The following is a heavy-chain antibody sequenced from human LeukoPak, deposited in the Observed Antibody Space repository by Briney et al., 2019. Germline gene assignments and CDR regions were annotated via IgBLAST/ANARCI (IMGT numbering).Heavy chain of an antibody. CDR1: GVTFSRYG. CDR3: ARAMRSGYDY. D-gene: IGHD5-12*01. V-gene: IGHV3-48*02. CDR2: ISSSSDSI. Sequence: GGSLRLSCAASGVTFSRYGMNWVRQAPGKRLEWVSYISSSSDSIYYADSVKGRFTISRDNAENSLYLQMNSLRDEDTAVYYCARAMRSGYDYWGRGTLVTVSS. J-gene: IGHJ4*02.